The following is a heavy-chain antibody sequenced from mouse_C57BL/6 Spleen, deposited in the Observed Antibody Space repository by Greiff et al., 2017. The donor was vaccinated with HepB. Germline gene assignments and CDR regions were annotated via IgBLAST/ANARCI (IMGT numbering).Heavy chain of an antibody. CDR2: IYPGDGDT. CDR3: ARGGHYYGSIVPSFFDY. J-gene: IGHJ2*01. Sequence: QVQLQQSGAELVEPGASVKISCKASGYAFSSYWMNWVKQRPGKGLEWIGQIYPGDGDTNYNGKFKGKATLTADKSSSTAYMQLSSLTSEDSAVYFCARGGHYYGSIVPSFFDYWGQGTTLTVSS. V-gene: IGHV1-80*01. D-gene: IGHD1-1*01. CDR1: GYAFSSYW.